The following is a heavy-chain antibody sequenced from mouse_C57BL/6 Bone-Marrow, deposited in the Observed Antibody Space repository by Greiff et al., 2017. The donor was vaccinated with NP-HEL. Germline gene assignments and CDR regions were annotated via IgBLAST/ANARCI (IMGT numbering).Heavy chain of an antibody. J-gene: IGHJ4*01. V-gene: IGHV1-47*01. CDR1: GYTFTTYP. CDR3: ARGIYYDYGDYAMDY. D-gene: IGHD2-4*01. Sequence: QVHVKQSGAELVKPGASVKMSCKASGYTFTTYPIEWMKQNHGKSLEWIGNFHPYNDDTKYNEKFKGKATLTVEKSSSTVYLELSRLTSDDSAVYYCARGIYYDYGDYAMDYWGQGTSVTVSS. CDR2: FHPYNDDT.